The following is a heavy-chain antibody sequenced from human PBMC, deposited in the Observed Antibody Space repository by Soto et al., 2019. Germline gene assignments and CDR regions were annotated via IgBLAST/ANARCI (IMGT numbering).Heavy chain of an antibody. Sequence: ASVKVSCKASGGTFSSYAISWVGQAPGQGREWMGGIIPIFGTANYAQKFQGRVTITADESTSTAYMELSSLRSEDTAVYYCARKVGPTSDYYYGRDFWGQGTMITVSS. CDR2: IIPIFGTA. J-gene: IGHJ6*02. D-gene: IGHD1-26*01. CDR3: ARKVGPTSDYYYGRDF. CDR1: GGTFSSYA. V-gene: IGHV1-69*13.